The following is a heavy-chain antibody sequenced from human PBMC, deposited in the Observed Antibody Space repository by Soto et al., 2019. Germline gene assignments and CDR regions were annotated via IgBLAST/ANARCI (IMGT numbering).Heavy chain of an antibody. Sequence: SETLSLTCTVSGGSISSYYWSWIRQPPWKGLEWIGYIYYSGSTNYNPSLKSRVTISVDTSKNQFSLKLSSVTAADTAVYYCARDIYCSSTSCYRTYYYGMDVWGQGTTVTVSS. CDR3: ARDIYCSSTSCYRTYYYGMDV. D-gene: IGHD2-2*01. CDR1: GGSISSYY. J-gene: IGHJ6*02. V-gene: IGHV4-59*01. CDR2: IYYSGST.